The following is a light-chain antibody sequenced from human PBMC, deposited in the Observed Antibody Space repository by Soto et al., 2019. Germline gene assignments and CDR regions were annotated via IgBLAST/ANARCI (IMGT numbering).Light chain of an antibody. CDR3: QQYNDWPRT. CDR1: QSVSGN. V-gene: IGKV3-15*01. J-gene: IGKJ1*01. CDR2: GTS. Sequence: EIVMTQSPATLSVSPGDRATLSCRASQSVSGNLAWYQQKPGQAPSLLIYGTSTRATVVPARFSGGGSGTEFTLTISSLQSEDFAVYYCQQYNDWPRTFGQGTKVDIK.